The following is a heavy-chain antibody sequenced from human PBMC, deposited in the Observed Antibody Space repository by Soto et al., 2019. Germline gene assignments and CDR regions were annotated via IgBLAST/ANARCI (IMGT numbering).Heavy chain of an antibody. J-gene: IGHJ3*02. CDR1: GFTFSSYS. CDR2: ISSGSAAI. V-gene: IGHV3-48*02. Sequence: EVQLVESGGGLVQPGGSLRLSCAASGFTFSSYSMNWVRQAPGKGLEWVSYISSGSAAIYYADSVKGRFTISRDNAKNSLYLQMNSLRDEETAVYCCARGSDAFDIWGQGTMITVSS. CDR3: ARGSDAFDI.